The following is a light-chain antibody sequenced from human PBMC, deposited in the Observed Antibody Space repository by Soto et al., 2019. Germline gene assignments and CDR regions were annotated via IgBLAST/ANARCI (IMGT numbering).Light chain of an antibody. Sequence: QAVVTQEPSLTVSPGGTVTLTCGSSTGAVTSGHYPYWFQQKPGQAPRTLIYDTSNKHSWTPARFSGSLLGGKAALTLSGAQPEDEAEYYCLLSYSGGAEAFGGGTKLTVL. V-gene: IGLV7-46*01. CDR3: LLSYSGGAEA. J-gene: IGLJ2*01. CDR1: TGAVTSGHY. CDR2: DTS.